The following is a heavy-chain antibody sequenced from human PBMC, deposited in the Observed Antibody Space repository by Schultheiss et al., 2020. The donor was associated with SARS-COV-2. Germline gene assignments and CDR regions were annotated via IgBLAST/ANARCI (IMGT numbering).Heavy chain of an antibody. CDR1: GGSISSSNW. CDR2: IYYSGST. J-gene: IGHJ6*02. D-gene: IGHD3-3*01. Sequence: SETLSLTCVVSGGSISSSNWRSWVRQPPGKGLEWIGYIYYSGSTYYNPSLKSRVTISVDTSKNQFSLKLSSVTAADTAVYYCARGPYYDFWSGYSVYYYYGMDVWGQGTTVTVSS. V-gene: IGHV4-4*02. CDR3: ARGPYYDFWSGYSVYYYYGMDV.